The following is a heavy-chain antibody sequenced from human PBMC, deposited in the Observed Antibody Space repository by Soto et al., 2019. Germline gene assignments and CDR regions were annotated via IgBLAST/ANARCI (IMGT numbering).Heavy chain of an antibody. V-gene: IGHV3-23*01. CDR1: VFTFISYA. D-gene: IGHD6-19*01. J-gene: IGHJ4*02. Sequence: GWSLRLSCASSVFTFISYAMSWVRQAPGKGLEWVSAISGSGGSTYYADSVKGRFTISRDNSKNTLYLQMNSLRAEDTAVYYCAKSPQYSSGWPFDYWGQGTLVTVSS. CDR2: ISGSGGST. CDR3: AKSPQYSSGWPFDY.